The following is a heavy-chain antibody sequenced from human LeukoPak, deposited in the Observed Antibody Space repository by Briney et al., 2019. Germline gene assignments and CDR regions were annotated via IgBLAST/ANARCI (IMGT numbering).Heavy chain of an antibody. CDR2: INENGDIA. CDR1: GFTFDDYA. V-gene: IGHV3-43*02. J-gene: IGHJ6*03. D-gene: IGHD6-19*01. CDR3: ARGIAVAGTPPYYYYYYMDV. Sequence: PGGSLRLSCAASGFTFDDYAMHWVRQGPGKSLEWVSLINENGDIAYYGDSVRGRFTVSRDNAKNSLYLQMNSLRAEDTAVYYCARGIAVAGTPPYYYYYYMDVWGKGTTVTVSS.